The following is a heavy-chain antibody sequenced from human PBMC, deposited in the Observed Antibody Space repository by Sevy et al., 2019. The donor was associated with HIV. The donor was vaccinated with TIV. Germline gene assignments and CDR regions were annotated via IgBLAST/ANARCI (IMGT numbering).Heavy chain of an antibody. V-gene: IGHV4-39*01. CDR3: ARLPGIAVAGTWWFDP. D-gene: IGHD6-19*01. CDR1: GGSISSSSYY. J-gene: IGHJ5*02. CDR2: IYYSGST. Sequence: SETLSLTCTVSGGSISSSSYYWGWIRQPPGKGLEWIGSIYYSGSTYYNPSLKSRVTISVDTSKNQFSLKLSSVTAADTAVYYCARLPGIAVAGTWWFDPWGQGTLATVSS.